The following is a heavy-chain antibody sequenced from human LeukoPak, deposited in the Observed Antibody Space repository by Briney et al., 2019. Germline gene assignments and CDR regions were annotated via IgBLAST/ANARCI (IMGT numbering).Heavy chain of an antibody. CDR2: INHSGST. Sequence: SDTLSLTCTVSGDSISSSSYYWGWIRQPPGKGLEWLGEINHSGSTNYNPSLKSRVTISVDTSKNQFSLKLSSVTAADTAVYYCARGRRIRITIFGVVTANWFDPWGQGTLVTVSS. CDR3: ARGRRIRITIFGVVTANWFDP. D-gene: IGHD3-3*01. J-gene: IGHJ5*02. CDR1: GDSISSSSYY. V-gene: IGHV4-39*07.